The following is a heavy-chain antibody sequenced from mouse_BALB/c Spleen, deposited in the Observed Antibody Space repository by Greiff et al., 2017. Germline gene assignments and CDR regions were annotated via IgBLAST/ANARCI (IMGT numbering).Heavy chain of an antibody. CDR2: ISYDGSN. CDR3: AGEGLLPPVAY. D-gene: IGHD2-3*01. Sequence: EVHLVESGPGLVKPSQSLSLTCSVTGYSITSGYYWNWIRQFPGNKLEWMGYISYDGSNNYNPSLKNRISITRDTSKNQFFLKLNSVTTEDTATYYCAGEGLLPPVAYWGQGTLVTVSA. J-gene: IGHJ3*01. CDR1: GYSITSGYY. V-gene: IGHV3-6*02.